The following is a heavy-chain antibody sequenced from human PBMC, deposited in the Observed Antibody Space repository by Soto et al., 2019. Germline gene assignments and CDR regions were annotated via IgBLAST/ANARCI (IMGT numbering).Heavy chain of an antibody. CDR2: IDYTGTA. D-gene: IGHD3-10*01. J-gene: IGHJ5*02. V-gene: IGHV4-59*01. CDR1: GDSMNYYY. Sequence: SETLSLTCTVSGDSMNYYYWTWIRQPPGKGLGWIGYIDYTGTAEYNPSLKSRVTISVDTSKNQFSLNLTSVTAADTAVYYCTRDVYMFDPWGQGTLVTVSS. CDR3: TRDVYMFDP.